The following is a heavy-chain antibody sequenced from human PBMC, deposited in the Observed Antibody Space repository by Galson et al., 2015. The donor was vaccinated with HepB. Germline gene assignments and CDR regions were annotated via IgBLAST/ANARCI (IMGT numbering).Heavy chain of an antibody. CDR1: GYTFTSYA. D-gene: IGHD2-2*01. J-gene: IGHJ6*03. CDR3: ARVVVPAARDYYYYMDV. Sequence: SVKVSCKASGYTFTSYAMHWVRQAPGQRLEWMGWINAGNGNTKYSQKFQGRVTITRDTSASTAYMELSSLRSEDTAVYYCARVVVPAARDYYYYMDVWGKGTTVTVSS. V-gene: IGHV1-3*01. CDR2: INAGNGNT.